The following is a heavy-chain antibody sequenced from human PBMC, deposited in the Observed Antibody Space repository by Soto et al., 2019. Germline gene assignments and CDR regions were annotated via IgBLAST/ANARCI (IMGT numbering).Heavy chain of an antibody. J-gene: IGHJ4*02. CDR2: VYSGGGT. V-gene: IGHV4-59*01. CDR1: GGSISSYY. CDR3: ARVSSSWGLVSYFDY. D-gene: IGHD6-13*01. Sequence: SETLSLTCTVSGGSISSYYWSWIRQPPGKGLEWIGYVYSGGGTNYSPSIMGRVTISVDTTDNQFSLKLSSVTAADTAVYYCARVSSSWGLVSYFDYWGQGTLVTVSS.